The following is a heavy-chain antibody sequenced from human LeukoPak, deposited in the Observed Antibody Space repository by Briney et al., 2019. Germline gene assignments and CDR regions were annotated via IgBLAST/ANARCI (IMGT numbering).Heavy chain of an antibody. J-gene: IGHJ6*03. CDR3: ARDSHYGYLSYYYYYYYMDV. CDR1: GGSISSSSYY. CDR2: IYYSGST. V-gene: IGHV4-39*07. D-gene: IGHD3-10*01. Sequence: SETLSLTCTVSGGSISSSSYYWGWIRQPPGKGLEWIGSIYYSGSTYYNPSLKSRVTISVDTSKNQFSLKLSSVTAADTAVYYCARDSHYGYLSYYYYYYYMDVWGKGTTVTVSS.